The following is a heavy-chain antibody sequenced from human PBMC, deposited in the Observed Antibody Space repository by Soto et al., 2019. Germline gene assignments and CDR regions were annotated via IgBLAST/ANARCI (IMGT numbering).Heavy chain of an antibody. J-gene: IGHJ3*01. CDR1: GGSITSFS. V-gene: IGHV4-59*01. CDR3: ARDPFGGFGSFDL. CDR2: IYYGYSGST. Sequence: QVQLLESGPGLVRPSETLSLTCTVAGGSITSFSWSWIRQPPGRGLEWIAYIYYGYSGSTNYNPSLKSRLTISVDASKNQFSLSLSSVTAADTAVYYCARDPFGGFGSFDLWGQGTVVTVSS. D-gene: IGHD2-15*01.